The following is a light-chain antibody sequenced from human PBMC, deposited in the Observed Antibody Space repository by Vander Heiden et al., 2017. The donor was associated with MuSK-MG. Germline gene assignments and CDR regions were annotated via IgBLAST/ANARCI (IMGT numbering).Light chain of an antibody. CDR3: QHYET. J-gene: IGKJ4*01. CDR2: GSS. V-gene: IGKV3-20*01. CDR1: QSVTSSY. Sequence: EIVLTQSPGTLSLSPGERATLSCRTSQSVTSSYLAWYQQKPGQAPRLLIYGSSSRATGIPDRFSGSGSGTDFTLTISRLEPEDFAGYDGQHYETFGGGTKVEIK.